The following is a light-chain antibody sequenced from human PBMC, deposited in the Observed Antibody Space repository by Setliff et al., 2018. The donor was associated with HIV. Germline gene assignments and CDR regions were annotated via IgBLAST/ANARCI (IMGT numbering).Light chain of an antibody. CDR1: SSDVWSYNL. J-gene: IGLJ3*02. V-gene: IGLV2-23*02. CDR2: DVN. CDR3: CSYAGSTTWV. Sequence: QSALTQPASVSGSPGQSITISCTGTSSDVWSYNLVSWYHQHPGKAPKLIIYDVNKRPSGVSTRFSGSKSANTASLTISGLQAEDEADYYCCSYAGSTTWVFGGGTKVTVL.